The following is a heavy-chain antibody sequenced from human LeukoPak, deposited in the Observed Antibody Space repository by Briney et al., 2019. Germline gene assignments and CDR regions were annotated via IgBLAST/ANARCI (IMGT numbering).Heavy chain of an antibody. J-gene: IGHJ3*02. CDR2: ISSSSSTI. Sequence: PGGSLRLSCAASGFTFSSYSMNWVRQAPGKGLEWVSYISSSSSTIYYADSVKGRFTISRDNAKNSLYLQMNSLRAEDTAVYYCARPGGGSDWLHAFDIWGQGTMVTVSS. CDR1: GFTFSSYS. V-gene: IGHV3-48*04. D-gene: IGHD3-9*01. CDR3: ARPGGGSDWLHAFDI.